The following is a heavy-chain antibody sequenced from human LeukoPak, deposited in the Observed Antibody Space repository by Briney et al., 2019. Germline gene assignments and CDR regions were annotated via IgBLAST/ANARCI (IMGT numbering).Heavy chain of an antibody. J-gene: IGHJ5*02. CDR2: IYYSGNT. Sequence: SETLSLTCSVSGGSIRSYYWTWIRQPPGKGLEWIGYIYYSGNTNYNPSLKSRVTISVDTSKNQFSLKLSSVSAADTAVYYCARVGYDYVWGSYHRNNWFDPWGQGTLVTVSS. D-gene: IGHD3-16*02. CDR1: GGSIRSYY. V-gene: IGHV4-59*12. CDR3: ARVGYDYVWGSYHRNNWFDP.